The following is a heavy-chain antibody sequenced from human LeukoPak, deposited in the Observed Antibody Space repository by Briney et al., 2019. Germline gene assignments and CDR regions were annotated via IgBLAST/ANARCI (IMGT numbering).Heavy chain of an antibody. D-gene: IGHD2-15*01. Sequence: GRSPRLSCAASGFTFSSYGMHWVRQAPGKGLEWVAVIWYDGSNKYYADSVKGRFTISRDNSKNTLYLQMNSLRAEDTAVYYCAREIGMVGAFDIWGQGTMVTVSS. CDR3: AREIGMVGAFDI. J-gene: IGHJ3*02. CDR1: GFTFSSYG. V-gene: IGHV3-33*01. CDR2: IWYDGSNK.